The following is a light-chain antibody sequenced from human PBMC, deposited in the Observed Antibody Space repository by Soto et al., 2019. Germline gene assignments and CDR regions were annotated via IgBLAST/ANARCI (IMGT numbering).Light chain of an antibody. Sequence: EIVITQSPPTLCFVPLERATLSCRASQSVSSNLAWYQQKPGQAPRRLIYGASTRATGIPARFSGSGSGTEFTLTISSLQSEDFAVYYCQQYNNWPSWTFGQGTKVDIK. CDR2: GAS. J-gene: IGKJ1*01. CDR3: QQYNNWPSWT. V-gene: IGKV3-15*01. CDR1: QSVSSN.